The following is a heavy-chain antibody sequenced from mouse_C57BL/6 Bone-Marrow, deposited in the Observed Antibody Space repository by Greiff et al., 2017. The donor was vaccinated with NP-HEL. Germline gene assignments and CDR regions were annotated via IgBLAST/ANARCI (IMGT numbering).Heavy chain of an antibody. CDR3: ARRYYGSDYYAMDY. D-gene: IGHD1-1*01. J-gene: IGHJ4*01. CDR2: ISSGSSTI. V-gene: IGHV5-17*01. Sequence: EVKLMESGGGLVKPGGSLKLSCAASGFTFSDYGMHWVRQAPEKGLEWVAYISSGSSTIYYADTVKGRFTISRDNAKNTLFLQMTRLRSEDTAMYYCARRYYGSDYYAMDYWGQGTSVTVSS. CDR1: GFTFSDYG.